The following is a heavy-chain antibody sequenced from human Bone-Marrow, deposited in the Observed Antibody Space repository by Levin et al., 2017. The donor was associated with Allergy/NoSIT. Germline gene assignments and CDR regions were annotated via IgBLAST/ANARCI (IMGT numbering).Heavy chain of an antibody. D-gene: IGHD6-13*01. CDR2: TYLRSKWYS. Sequence: HSQTLSLTCAISGDSVSSNSGSWNWIRQSPSRGLEWLGRTYLRSKWYSDYAVSVKSRITINPDTSKNQFSLHLNSVTPEDTAVYFCARDPAAPGAFYYYYVMDVWGQGTTVTVSS. J-gene: IGHJ6*02. CDR1: GDSVSSNSGS. V-gene: IGHV6-1*01. CDR3: ARDPAAPGAFYYYYVMDV.